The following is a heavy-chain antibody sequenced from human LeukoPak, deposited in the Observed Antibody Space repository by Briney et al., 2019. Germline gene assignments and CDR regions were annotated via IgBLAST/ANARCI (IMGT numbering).Heavy chain of an antibody. J-gene: IGHJ4*02. V-gene: IGHV3-21*01. CDR3: ARSRTSSPYDKNLNF. Sequence: GGSLRLSCAASGFTFSSYTMSWLREAPGKGLEWVASISSSINYIYHADSIKGRFTISRDDAQNSVYLQMNSLKDEDTAVYYCARSRTSSPYDKNLNFWGQGTLVIVSS. D-gene: IGHD1-14*01. CDR1: GFTFSSYT. CDR2: ISSSINYI.